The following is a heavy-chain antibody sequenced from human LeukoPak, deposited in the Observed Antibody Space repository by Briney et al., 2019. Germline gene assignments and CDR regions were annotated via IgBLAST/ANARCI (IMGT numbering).Heavy chain of an antibody. V-gene: IGHV1-2*04. CDR2: INPNSGGT. CDR1: GYTFSGYY. Sequence: GASVKVSCKASGYTFSGYYMHWVRQAPGQGLEWMGWINPNSGGTNYAQKFQGWVTMTRDTSISTAYMELSRLRSDDTAVYYCARDLYDGSGYYDYWGQGTLVTVSS. J-gene: IGHJ4*02. D-gene: IGHD3-22*01. CDR3: ARDLYDGSGYYDY.